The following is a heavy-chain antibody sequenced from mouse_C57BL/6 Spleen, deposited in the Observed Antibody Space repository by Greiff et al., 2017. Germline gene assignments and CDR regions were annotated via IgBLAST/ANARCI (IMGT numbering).Heavy chain of an antibody. D-gene: IGHD2-3*01. J-gene: IGHJ1*03. Sequence: EVQVVESGGGLVKPGGSLKLSCAASGFTFSSYAMSWVRQTPEKRLEWVATISDGGSYTYYPDNVKGRFTISRDNAKNNLYLQMSHLKSEDTAMYYCARDHGYYLHWYFDVWGTGTTVTVSS. CDR2: ISDGGSYT. CDR1: GFTFSSYA. V-gene: IGHV5-4*01. CDR3: ARDHGYYLHWYFDV.